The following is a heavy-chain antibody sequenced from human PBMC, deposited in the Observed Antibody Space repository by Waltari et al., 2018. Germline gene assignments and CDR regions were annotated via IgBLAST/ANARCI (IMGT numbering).Heavy chain of an antibody. D-gene: IGHD6-13*01. J-gene: IGHJ3*02. Sequence: QVQLQESGPGLVKPSETLSIACTVSGGPISSSYWSWFRPPPGKGLDWIGYIYYSGSTNYNPSLKSRVTISVDTSKNQFSLKLSSVTAADTAVYYCARVKAAAVEAPDAFDIWGQGTMVTVSS. V-gene: IGHV4-59*01. CDR2: IYYSGST. CDR3: ARVKAAAVEAPDAFDI. CDR1: GGPISSSY.